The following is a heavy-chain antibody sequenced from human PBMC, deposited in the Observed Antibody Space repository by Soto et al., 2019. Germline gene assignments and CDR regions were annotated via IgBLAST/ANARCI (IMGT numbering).Heavy chain of an antibody. CDR2: MNPNSGNT. Sequence: ASVKVSCKASGYTFTSYDINWVRQATGQGLEWMGWMNPNSGNTGYAQKFQGRVTMTRNTSISTAYMNLNSLRSEDTAVYYCARGEGLITLVRGLIIVAMDVWGQGTTVTVSS. V-gene: IGHV1-8*01. D-gene: IGHD3-10*01. J-gene: IGHJ6*02. CDR1: GYTFTSYD. CDR3: ARGEGLITLVRGLIIVAMDV.